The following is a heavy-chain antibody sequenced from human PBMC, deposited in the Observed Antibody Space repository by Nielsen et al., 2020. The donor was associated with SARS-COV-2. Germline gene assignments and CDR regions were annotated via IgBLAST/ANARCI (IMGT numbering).Heavy chain of an antibody. V-gene: IGHV4-59*06. J-gene: IGHJ4*02. D-gene: IGHD3-16*01. CDR2: IYYSGST. CDR1: GGSISNYY. Sequence: SETLSLTCTVSGGSISNYYWSWIRQHPGKGLEWIGYIYYSGSTYYNPSLKSRVTISVDTSKNQFSLKLSSVTAADTAVYYCASIRSFDYLWGIFPNWGPGTLVTVSS. CDR3: ASIRSFDYLWGIFPN.